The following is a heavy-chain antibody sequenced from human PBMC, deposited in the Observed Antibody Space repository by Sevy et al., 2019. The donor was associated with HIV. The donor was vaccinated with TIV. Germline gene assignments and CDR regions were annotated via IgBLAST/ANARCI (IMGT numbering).Heavy chain of an antibody. D-gene: IGHD6-13*01. CDR3: AKDAYSSSWYGLYYYYYGMDV. V-gene: IGHV3-30*18. J-gene: IGHJ6*02. CDR2: ISYDGSNK. CDR1: GFTFSSYG. Sequence: GGSLRLSCAASGFTFSSYGMHWVRQAPGKGLEWVAVISYDGSNKYYADSVKGRFTISRDNSKNTLYLQMNSLRAEDXXXYYCAKDAYSSSWYGLYYYYYGMDVWGQGTTVTVSS.